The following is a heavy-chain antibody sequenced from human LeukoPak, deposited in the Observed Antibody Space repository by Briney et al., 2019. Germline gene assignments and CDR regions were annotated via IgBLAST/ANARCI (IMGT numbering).Heavy chain of an antibody. CDR1: GFTFSSYA. J-gene: IGHJ4*02. CDR3: ARRAGAYSHPYDY. D-gene: IGHD4/OR15-4a*01. CDR2: ISGSGGST. V-gene: IGHV3-23*01. Sequence: GGSLRLSCAASGFTFSSYAMSWVRQAPGKGLEWVSAISGSGGSTYYADSVKGRFTISRDNAKNTLNLQMNSLGAEDTAVYYCARRAGAYSHPYDYWGQGTLVTVSS.